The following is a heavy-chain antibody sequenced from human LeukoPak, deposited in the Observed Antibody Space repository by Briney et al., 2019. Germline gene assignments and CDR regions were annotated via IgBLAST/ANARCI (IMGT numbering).Heavy chain of an antibody. V-gene: IGHV3-21*01. D-gene: IGHD2-15*01. J-gene: IGHJ4*02. CDR1: GFTFSSYS. Sequence: GGSLRLSCAASGFTFSSYSMNWVRQAPGKGLEWVSSISSSSSYIYYAVSVKGRFTISRDNAKNSLYLQMNSLRAEDTAVYYCARDSVSYCSGGSCFDYWGQGTLVTVSS. CDR2: ISSSSSYI. CDR3: ARDSVSYCSGGSCFDY.